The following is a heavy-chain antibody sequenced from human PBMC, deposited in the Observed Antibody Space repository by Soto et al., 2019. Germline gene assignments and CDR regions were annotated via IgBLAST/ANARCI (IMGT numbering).Heavy chain of an antibody. CDR3: APHVSCSGGSCQYDAFAI. CDR1: GFTVSSHA. V-gene: IGHV3-23*01. Sequence: EVQVLESGGGLVQPGGSLRLSCEGSGFTVSSHAMTWIRQAPGKGPEWVSTVTADGGTYYADSVKGRFAMSRDTSENTLYLHMNSLGVEDTAAYYCAPHVSCSGGSCQYDAFAIRGQGTMVTVSS. J-gene: IGHJ3*02. CDR2: VTADGGT. D-gene: IGHD2-15*01.